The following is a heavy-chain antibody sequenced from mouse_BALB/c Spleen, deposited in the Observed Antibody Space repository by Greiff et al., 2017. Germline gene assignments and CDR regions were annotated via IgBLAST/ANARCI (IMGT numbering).Heavy chain of an antibody. CDR3: AREDYDYGEGYAMDY. Sequence: QVQLMESGPGLVAPSQSLSITCTASGFSFNGYGVYWVRQPPGKGLEWLGTIWGDGSTDYNSALKSRLSISKDNSKSQVFLKMNSLLTDDTARYYCAREDYDYGEGYAMDYWGQGTSVTVSS. D-gene: IGHD2-4*01. CDR2: IWGDGST. J-gene: IGHJ4*01. V-gene: IGHV2-6-7*01. CDR1: GFSFNGYG.